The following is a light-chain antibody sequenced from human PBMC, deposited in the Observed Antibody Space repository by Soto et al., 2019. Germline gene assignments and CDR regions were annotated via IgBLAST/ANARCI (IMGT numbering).Light chain of an antibody. CDR3: QQSYSTHTWT. CDR2: AAY. Sequence: DLQLTQSPSTLSSSVGDRVSITCRGSQSISSYLNWYQKKPGKATKIIIYAAYSLQSGVPSRFIGSGSGTDLTLTISSLQSEDFATYYCQQSYSTHTWTFGQGTKVDIK. J-gene: IGKJ1*01. CDR1: QSISSY. V-gene: IGKV1-39*01.